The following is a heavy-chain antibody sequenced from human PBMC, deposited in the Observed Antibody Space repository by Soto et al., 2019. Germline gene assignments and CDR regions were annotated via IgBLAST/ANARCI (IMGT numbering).Heavy chain of an antibody. CDR1: GFTFSDYY. CDR2: ISSSSSYT. V-gene: IGHV3-11*06. CDR3: ARESILGWFDP. D-gene: IGHD1-26*01. J-gene: IGHJ5*02. Sequence: GSLRLSFAASGFTFSDYYMSWIRQAPGKGLEWVSYISSSSSYTNYADSVRGRFTISRDNAKNSLYLQMNSLRAEDTAVYYCARESILGWFDPWGQGTLVTVSS.